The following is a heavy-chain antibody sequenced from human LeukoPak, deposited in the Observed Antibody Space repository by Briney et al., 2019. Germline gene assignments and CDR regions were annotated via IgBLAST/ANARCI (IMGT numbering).Heavy chain of an antibody. CDR2: IIPIFGTA. CDR3: ARHQGRYYYDSSGYFSYYFGY. V-gene: IGHV1-69*13. D-gene: IGHD3-22*01. J-gene: IGHJ4*02. Sequence: SVKVSCKASGGTFSSYAISWVRQAPGQGLEWMGGIIPIFGTANYAQKFQGRVTITADESTSTAYMELSSLRSEDTAVYYCARHQGRYYYDSSGYFSYYFGYWGQGTLVTVSS. CDR1: GGTFSSYA.